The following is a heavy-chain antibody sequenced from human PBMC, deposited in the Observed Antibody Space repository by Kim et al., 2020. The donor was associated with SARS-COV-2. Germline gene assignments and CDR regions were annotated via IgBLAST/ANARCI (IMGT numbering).Heavy chain of an antibody. CDR3: ARDPCSSTSCSFDY. CDR2: ISAYNGNT. D-gene: IGHD2-2*01. CDR1: GYTFTSYG. V-gene: IGHV1-18*04. J-gene: IGHJ4*02. Sequence: ASVKVSCKASGYTFTSYGISWVRQAPGQGLEWMGWISAYNGNTNYAQKLQGRVTMTTDTSTSTAYMELRSLRSDDTAVYYCARDPCSSTSCSFDYWGQGTLVTVSS.